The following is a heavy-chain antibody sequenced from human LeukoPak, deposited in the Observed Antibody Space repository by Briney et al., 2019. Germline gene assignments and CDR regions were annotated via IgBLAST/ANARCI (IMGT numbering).Heavy chain of an antibody. CDR2: IYYSGST. J-gene: IGHJ4*02. CDR3: ASRPLAVAGTYFDY. V-gene: IGHV4-39*01. D-gene: IGHD6-19*01. Sequence: SETLSLTCTVSGGSISSSSYYWGWIRQPPGKGLEWIGSIYYSGSTCYNPSLKSRVTISVDTSKNQFSLKLSSVTAADTAVYYCASRPLAVAGTYFDYWGQGTLVTVSS. CDR1: GGSISSSSYY.